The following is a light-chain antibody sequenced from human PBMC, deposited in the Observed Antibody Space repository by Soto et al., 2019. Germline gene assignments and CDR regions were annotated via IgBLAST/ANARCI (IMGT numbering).Light chain of an antibody. CDR3: QQYNSYQNT. CDR1: QSISSW. J-gene: IGKJ2*01. V-gene: IGKV1-5*01. CDR2: DAS. Sequence: DIQMTQSPSTLSASVGDRVTITCRASQSISSWLAWYQQKPGKAPKLLIYDASSLESGVPSRFSGSGSGTEFTLTISSLQPDDFATYSCQQYNSYQNTFGQGTKLEIK.